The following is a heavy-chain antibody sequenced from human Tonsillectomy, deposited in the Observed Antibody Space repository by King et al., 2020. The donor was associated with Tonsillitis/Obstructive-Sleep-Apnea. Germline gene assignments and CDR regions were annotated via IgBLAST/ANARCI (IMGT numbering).Heavy chain of an antibody. J-gene: IGHJ4*02. CDR2: ISYDGSNK. D-gene: IGHD4-17*01. CDR1: GFTFSSYA. CDR3: ARGRTTVTSSNDY. V-gene: IGHV3-30*01. Sequence: VQLVESGGGVVQPGRSLRLSCAASGFTFSSYAMHWVRQAPGKGLEWVAVISYDGSNKYYADSVKGRFTISIDNSKNTLYLQMNSLRAEDTAVYYCARGRTTVTSSNDYWGQGTLVTVSS.